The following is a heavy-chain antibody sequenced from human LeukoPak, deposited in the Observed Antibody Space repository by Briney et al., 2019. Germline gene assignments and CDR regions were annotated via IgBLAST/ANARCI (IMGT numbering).Heavy chain of an antibody. J-gene: IGHJ4*02. V-gene: IGHV4-39*07. Sequence: PSETLSLTCTVSGGSISSSSYYWGCIRQPPGKGLEWIGSIHYNGSTCYSPSLESRVIMSVDTSKNQFSLNLTSVTAADAAMYYWARDRGVPRPCYFDQWGQGTLVTVSS. CDR3: ARDRGVPRPCYFDQ. D-gene: IGHD3-10*01. CDR1: GGSISSSSYY. CDR2: IHYNGST.